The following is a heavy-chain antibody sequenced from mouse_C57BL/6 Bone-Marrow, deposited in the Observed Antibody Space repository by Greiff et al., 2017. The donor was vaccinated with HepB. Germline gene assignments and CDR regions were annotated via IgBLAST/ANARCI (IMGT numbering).Heavy chain of an antibody. CDR1: GFNIKDDY. Sequence: EVQLQQSGAELVRPGASVKLSCTASGFNIKDDYMHWVKQRPEQGLEWIGWIDPENGDTEYASKFQGKATITADTSSNTAYLQLSSLTSEDTAVYYCTTDYSNYVGAYWGQGTLVTVSA. D-gene: IGHD2-5*01. CDR3: TTDYSNYVGAY. CDR2: IDPENGDT. V-gene: IGHV14-4*01. J-gene: IGHJ3*01.